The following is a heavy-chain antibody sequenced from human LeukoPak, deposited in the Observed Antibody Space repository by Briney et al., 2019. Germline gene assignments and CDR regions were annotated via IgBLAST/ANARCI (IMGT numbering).Heavy chain of an antibody. J-gene: IGHJ5*02. Sequence: ASVKVSCKASGYTFTGYYMHWVRQAPGQGLEWMGWISAYNGNTNYAQKFQGRVTMTTDTSTRTAYMELRSLRSDDTAVYYCGRDQGAVPVTRVDPWGQGTLVTVSS. V-gene: IGHV1-18*04. CDR3: GRDQGAVPVTRVDP. D-gene: IGHD2-2*01. CDR2: ISAYNGNT. CDR1: GYTFTGYY.